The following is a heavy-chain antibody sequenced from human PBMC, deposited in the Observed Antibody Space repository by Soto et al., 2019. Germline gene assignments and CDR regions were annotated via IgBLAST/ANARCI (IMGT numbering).Heavy chain of an antibody. CDR2: ISGSGGST. CDR1: GFTFSSYA. Sequence: EVQLLESGGGLVQPGGSLRLSCAASGFTFSSYAMSWVRQAPGKGLEWVSAISGSGGSTYYEDSVKGRFTISRENSKNTLYLQMNSLRAEDTAVYYCAKNFPGGGSAFDIWGQGTMVTVSS. V-gene: IGHV3-23*01. D-gene: IGHD3-10*01. CDR3: AKNFPGGGSAFDI. J-gene: IGHJ3*02.